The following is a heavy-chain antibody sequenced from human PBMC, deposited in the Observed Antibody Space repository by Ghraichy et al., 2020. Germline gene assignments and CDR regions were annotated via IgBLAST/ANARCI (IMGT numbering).Heavy chain of an antibody. CDR1: GFTFSAYS. J-gene: IGHJ4*01. D-gene: IGHD6-19*01. CDR3: ARDPGEAVTVFSDY. CDR2: ISSTTGYI. Sequence: GGSLRLSCAASGFTFSAYSMNWVRQAPGKGLEWVSSISSTTGYIYYADSVKGRFTISRDNAKNSVYLQMNSLRVEDTAVYYCARDPGEAVTVFSDYWGHGTLVTVSS. V-gene: IGHV3-21*01.